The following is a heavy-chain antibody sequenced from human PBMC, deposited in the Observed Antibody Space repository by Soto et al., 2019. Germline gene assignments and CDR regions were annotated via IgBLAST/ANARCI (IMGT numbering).Heavy chain of an antibody. CDR3: ARERVVVITHGMDV. Sequence: ASVTVSCTASGYTFTGYYMHWVRQAPGQGLEWMGWINPNSGGTNYAQKFQGWVTMTRDTSISTAYMELSRLRSDDTAVYYCARERVVVITHGMDVWGQGTTVTVTS. J-gene: IGHJ6*02. CDR2: INPNSGGT. D-gene: IGHD3-22*01. V-gene: IGHV1-2*04. CDR1: GYTFTGYY.